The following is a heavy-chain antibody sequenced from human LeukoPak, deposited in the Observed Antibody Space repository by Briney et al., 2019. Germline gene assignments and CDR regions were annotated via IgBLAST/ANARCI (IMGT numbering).Heavy chain of an antibody. CDR3: ARDPGYYDFWSGWYSFDI. CDR2: ISSSGSTI. CDR1: GFTFSCYE. Sequence: GGSLRLSCAASGFTFSCYEMNWVRQAPGKGLEWVSYISSSGSTIYYADSVKGRFTISRDNAKNSLYLQMNSLRAEDTAVYYCARDPGYYDFWSGWYSFDIWGQGTMVTVSS. V-gene: IGHV3-48*03. D-gene: IGHD3-3*01. J-gene: IGHJ3*02.